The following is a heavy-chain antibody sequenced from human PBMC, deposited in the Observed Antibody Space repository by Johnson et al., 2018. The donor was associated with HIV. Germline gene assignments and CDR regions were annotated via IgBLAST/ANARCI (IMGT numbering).Heavy chain of an antibody. Sequence: MLLVESGGGLVKPGGSLRLSCAASGFTFSNAWMSWVRQAPGKGLEWVGRIKSKTDGGTTDYAAPVKGRFTISRDDSKNTLYLQMNSLRAEDTAVYYCARESDSSGYYSDAFDIWGQGTMVTVSS. V-gene: IGHV3-15*01. CDR1: GFTFSNAW. D-gene: IGHD3-22*01. J-gene: IGHJ3*02. CDR2: IKSKTDGGTT. CDR3: ARESDSSGYYSDAFDI.